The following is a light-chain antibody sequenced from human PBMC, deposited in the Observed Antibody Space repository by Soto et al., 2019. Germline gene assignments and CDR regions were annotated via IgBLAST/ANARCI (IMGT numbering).Light chain of an antibody. CDR1: QSVSSSY. V-gene: IGKV3-20*01. Sequence: ETVLTQSPATLSASPGERVTLSCRASQSVSSSYLAWYQQKPGQAPRLLIYGASSRATGIPDRFSGSGSGTDFTLTISRLEPEDFAVYYCQQYGSSPRTFGQGTKVDIK. J-gene: IGKJ1*01. CDR3: QQYGSSPRT. CDR2: GAS.